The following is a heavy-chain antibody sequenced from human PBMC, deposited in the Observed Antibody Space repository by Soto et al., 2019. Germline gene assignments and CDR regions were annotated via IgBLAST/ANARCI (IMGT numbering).Heavy chain of an antibody. V-gene: IGHV1-3*05. D-gene: IGHD2-21*02. J-gene: IGHJ6*02. CDR3: ARDGGDCGYRLAYYYYIGMDV. Sequence: QVQLVQSGAEEKKPGASVKVSCKASGYAFSSYAMHWVRQAPGQRLEWMGWINIDSGNTEYSQNFQDRITITRDTSARTVYMELSGLRSEDTAVYYCARDGGDCGYRLAYYYYIGMDVWGQGTTVTVSS. CDR2: INIDSGNT. CDR1: GYAFSSYA.